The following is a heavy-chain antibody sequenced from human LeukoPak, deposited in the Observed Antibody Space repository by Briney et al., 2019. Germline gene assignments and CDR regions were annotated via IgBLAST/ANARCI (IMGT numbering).Heavy chain of an antibody. CDR3: ARGVDGYNPFDY. CDR1: GYTFTGYD. Sequence: ASVKVSCKASGYTFTGYDMHWVRQAPGQGLEWMGWINPNSGGTNYAQKFQGRVTMTRDTSISTAYMELSRLTSDDTAVYYCARGVDGYNPFDYWGQGTLVTVSS. V-gene: IGHV1-2*02. CDR2: INPNSGGT. J-gene: IGHJ4*02. D-gene: IGHD5-12*01.